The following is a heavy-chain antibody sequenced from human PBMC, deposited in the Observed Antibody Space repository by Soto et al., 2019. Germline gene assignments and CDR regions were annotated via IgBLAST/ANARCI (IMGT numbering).Heavy chain of an antibody. CDR3: ARSHYYDRSQLDY. Sequence: AALSLTCTVCGGSISSYYWSSIRQPPGKGLEWIGYIYYSGSTNYNPSLKSRVIISEDTSKNQFSLKLSSVTAADTAVYYCARSHYYDRSQLDYWGQGILVTVSS. CDR2: IYYSGST. J-gene: IGHJ4*02. D-gene: IGHD3-22*01. V-gene: IGHV4-59*01. CDR1: GGSISSYY.